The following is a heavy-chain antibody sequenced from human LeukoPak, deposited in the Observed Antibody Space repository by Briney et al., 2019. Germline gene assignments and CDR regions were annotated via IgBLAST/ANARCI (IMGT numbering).Heavy chain of an antibody. CDR1: GFSISNDW. V-gene: IGHV3-15*01. D-gene: IGHD3-10*01. CDR3: TLIQGWGSGSYYLDY. CDR2: VKSKGAGETT. J-gene: IGHJ4*02. Sequence: AGGSLRLSCAASGFSISNDWMSWVRQAPGKGLEWVGRVKSKGAGETTDYAAPVKGRFTISRDDSKNTLYLQMYSLKTEDTAVYYCTLIQGWGSGSYYLDYWGQGTLVTVSS.